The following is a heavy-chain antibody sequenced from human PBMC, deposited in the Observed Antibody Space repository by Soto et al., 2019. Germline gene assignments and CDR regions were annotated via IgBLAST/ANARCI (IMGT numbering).Heavy chain of an antibody. Sequence: HVQLQEAGPGLVKPSQTLSLTCTVSGGSISSGGYYWSWIRQHPGKGLEWIGYIYYSGSTYYNPSLKSRVTLPVVTSKNPFSLKLSPVTAADTAVYYCARGPAVHAAIEGNWLNQWGQGTLVTVSS. CDR2: IYYSGST. V-gene: IGHV4-31*03. J-gene: IGHJ5*02. CDR3: ARGPAVHAAIEGNWLNQ. D-gene: IGHD5-18*01. CDR1: GGSISSGGYY.